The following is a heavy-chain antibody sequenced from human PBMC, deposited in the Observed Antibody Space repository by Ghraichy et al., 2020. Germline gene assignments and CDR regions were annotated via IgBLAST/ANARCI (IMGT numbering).Heavy chain of an antibody. CDR3: ARRRGTLVSAHWFVL. J-gene: IGHJ5*02. D-gene: IGHD2/OR15-2a*01. CDR1: GYIFSGYP. Sequence: GGSLRLSCAASGYIFSGYPMIWVRQAPGKGLEWVSYISSSGERIYYADSVKGRFTISRDNAENSLYLQMHSLRADDTAVYYCARRRGTLVSAHWFVLWGPGTLVTVS. CDR2: ISSSGERI. V-gene: IGHV3-48*01.